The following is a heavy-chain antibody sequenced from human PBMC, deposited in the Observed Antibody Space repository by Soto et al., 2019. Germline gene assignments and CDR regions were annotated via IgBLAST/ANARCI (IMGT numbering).Heavy chain of an antibody. CDR2: ISYDGSNK. Sequence: GGSLRLSCAASGFTFSSYAMHWVRQAPGKGLEWVAVISYDGSNKYYADSVKGRFTISRDNSKNTLYLQMNSLRAEDTAVYYCARVQDIVVVVPDLDYWGQGTLVTVSS. V-gene: IGHV3-30-3*01. J-gene: IGHJ4*02. CDR3: ARVQDIVVVVPDLDY. CDR1: GFTFSSYA. D-gene: IGHD2-15*01.